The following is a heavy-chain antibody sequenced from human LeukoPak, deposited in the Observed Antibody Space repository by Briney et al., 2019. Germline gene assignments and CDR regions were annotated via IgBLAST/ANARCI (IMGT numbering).Heavy chain of an antibody. CDR2: IIPIFGTA. Sequence: SVKVSGKASGGTFSSYAISWVRQAPGQGLEWMGRIIPIFGTANYAQKFQGRVTITTDESTSTAYMELSSLRSEDTAVYYCARDLEYSYAGFDYWGQGTLVTVSS. CDR3: ARDLEYSYAGFDY. V-gene: IGHV1-69*05. CDR1: GGTFSSYA. D-gene: IGHD5-18*01. J-gene: IGHJ4*02.